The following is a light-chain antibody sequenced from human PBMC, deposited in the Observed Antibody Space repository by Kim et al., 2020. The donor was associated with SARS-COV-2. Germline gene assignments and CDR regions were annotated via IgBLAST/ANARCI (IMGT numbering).Light chain of an antibody. V-gene: IGKV1-33*01. Sequence: DTQMTQSPSSLSTSIGDRVTITCRASQDVSSYLNWYQQRPGKAPKLLIYDATNLETGVPSRFSGSGSGTDFTFTISSLQPEDIATYYCQQYGNLPLTFGGGTKVDIK. CDR1: QDVSSY. CDR2: DAT. J-gene: IGKJ4*01. CDR3: QQYGNLPLT.